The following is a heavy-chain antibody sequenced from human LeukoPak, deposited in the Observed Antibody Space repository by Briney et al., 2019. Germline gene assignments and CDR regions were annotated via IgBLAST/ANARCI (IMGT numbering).Heavy chain of an antibody. V-gene: IGHV3-21*01. CDR1: GFTFSSYS. J-gene: IGHJ6*03. D-gene: IGHD4-17*01. Sequence: GGSLRLSCAASGFTFSSYSMNWVRQAPGKGLEWVSSISSSSSYIYYADSVKGRFTISRDNAKNSLYLQMNSLRAEDTAVYYCAKEKIYGDYEGYYYMDVWGKGTTVTVSS. CDR3: AKEKIYGDYEGYYYMDV. CDR2: ISSSSSYI.